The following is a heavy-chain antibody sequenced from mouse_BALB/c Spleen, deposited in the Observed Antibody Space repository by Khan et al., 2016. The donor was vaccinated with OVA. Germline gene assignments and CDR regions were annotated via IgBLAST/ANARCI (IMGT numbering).Heavy chain of an antibody. D-gene: IGHD1-1*01. V-gene: IGHV3-2*02. CDR2: ISYSGRT. CDR1: GYSITSDYA. J-gene: IGHJ2*01. Sequence: EVQLQESGPGLVKPSQSLSLTCTVTGYSITSDYAWNWIRQFPGNKLEWMGYISYSGRTSYNPSPQSRISITRDTSKNQFFLQLNSVTTEDTATYYCARAVTITTVVATDFDYWGQGTTLTVSS. CDR3: ARAVTITTVVATDFDY.